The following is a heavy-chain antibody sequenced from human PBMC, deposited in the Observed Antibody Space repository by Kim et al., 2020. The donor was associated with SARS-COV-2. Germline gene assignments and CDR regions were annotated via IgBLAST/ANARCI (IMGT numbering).Heavy chain of an antibody. J-gene: IGHJ4*02. V-gene: IGHV1-8*01. D-gene: IGHD4-17*01. CDR3: ATAKRDGYGGNRIDS. Sequence: QKYQGRVTMTRDTSMSKAYMELSSLRSEDTAVYYCATAKRDGYGGNRIDSWGQGTLVTVSS.